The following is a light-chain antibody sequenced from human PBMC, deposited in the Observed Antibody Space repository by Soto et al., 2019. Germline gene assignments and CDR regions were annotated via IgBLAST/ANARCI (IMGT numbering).Light chain of an antibody. Sequence: QSALTQPASVSGSPGQSITISCTGTSIDLAIYNYVSWYQQQPGKAPRLMIYQVTNRPSGVSNRFSGPRSGNTASLTISGLQAEDEADYYCGSYTGSSNYVFGTGTKLTVL. CDR1: SIDLAIYNY. J-gene: IGLJ1*01. CDR3: GSYTGSSNYV. V-gene: IGLV2-14*01. CDR2: QVT.